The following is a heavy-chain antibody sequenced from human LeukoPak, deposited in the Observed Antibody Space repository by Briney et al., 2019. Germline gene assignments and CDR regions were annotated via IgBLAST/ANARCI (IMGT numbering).Heavy chain of an antibody. V-gene: IGHV3-30*18. CDR2: ISYDGSNK. Sequence: GGSLRLSCAASGFTFSSYDMHWVRQAPGKGLEWVAVISYDGSNKYYADSVKGRFTISRDNSKNTLYLQMNSLRAEDTAVYYCAKDDSSGYYLPHQRVFDYWGQGTLVTVSS. CDR3: AKDDSSGYYLPHQRVFDY. J-gene: IGHJ4*02. D-gene: IGHD3-22*01. CDR1: GFTFSSYD.